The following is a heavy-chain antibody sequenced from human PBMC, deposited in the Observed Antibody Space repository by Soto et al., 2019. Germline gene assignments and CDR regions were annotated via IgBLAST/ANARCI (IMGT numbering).Heavy chain of an antibody. V-gene: IGHV1-2*02. CDR3: ATDDYGIFPY. CDR1: GYPFTTYY. D-gene: IGHD3-10*01. Sequence: HVQLVQSGTEVKKPGASVRVSCRVSGYPFTTYYIHWVRQAPGQGLEWMGWIDPRSGGTVYEQKFQGRVTMTRDTSISTVYMALSGLTSDDTALYYCATDDYGIFPYWGQGSLVTVSS. J-gene: IGHJ4*02. CDR2: IDPRSGGT.